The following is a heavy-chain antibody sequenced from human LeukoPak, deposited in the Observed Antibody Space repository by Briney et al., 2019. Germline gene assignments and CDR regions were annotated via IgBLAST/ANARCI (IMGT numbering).Heavy chain of an antibody. V-gene: IGHV3-74*01. CDR3: ARDESITMTL. CDR1: GFSINKYW. CDR2: ISNDGTAT. Sequence: GGSLRLSCEVSGFSINKYWMHWVRQAPGKGLVWVSIISNDGTATRYADSVKGRFTISRDDAKNTLYLQMNSLRVEDTAVHYCARDESITMTLWGQGTLVTVSS. D-gene: IGHD3-22*01. J-gene: IGHJ4*02.